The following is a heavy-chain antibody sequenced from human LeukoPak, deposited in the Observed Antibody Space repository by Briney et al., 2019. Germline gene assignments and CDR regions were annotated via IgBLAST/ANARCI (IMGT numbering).Heavy chain of an antibody. Sequence: PGGSLRLSCAASGFTFSSYAMSWVRQAPGKGLEWIGSIYYSGSTYYNPSLKSRVTISVDTSKNQFSLKLSSVTAADTAVYYCARSLVNYYDSSGYDDFDYWGQGTLVTVSS. CDR2: IYYSGST. J-gene: IGHJ4*02. CDR3: ARSLVNYYDSSGYDDFDY. V-gene: IGHV4-39*01. CDR1: GFTFSSYA. D-gene: IGHD3-22*01.